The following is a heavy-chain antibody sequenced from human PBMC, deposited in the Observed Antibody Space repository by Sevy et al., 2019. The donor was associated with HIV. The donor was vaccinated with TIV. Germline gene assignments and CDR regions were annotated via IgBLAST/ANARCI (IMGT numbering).Heavy chain of an antibody. CDR2: ISTYNTVR. V-gene: IGHV1-18*01. D-gene: IGHD6-19*01. CDR1: GYTFTTYG. J-gene: IGHJ5*02. Sequence: ASVKVSCKASGYTFTTYGISWVRQAPGQGLEWMGWISTYNTVRNSAQKFHDRVTMTIDTSTSTAYMELRSLRSADTAVYYCARSTQVAGRSNWFDPWGQGTLVTVSS. CDR3: ARSTQVAGRSNWFDP.